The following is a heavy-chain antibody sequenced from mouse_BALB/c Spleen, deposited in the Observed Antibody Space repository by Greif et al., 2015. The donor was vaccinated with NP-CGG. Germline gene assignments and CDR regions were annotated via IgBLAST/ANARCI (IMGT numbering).Heavy chain of an antibody. CDR3: TRDAMDY. V-gene: IGHV1S56*01. CDR1: GYTFTSYY. CDR2: IFPGNLNT. J-gene: IGHJ4*01. Sequence: QVQLQQSGPELVKPGASVRIPCKASGYTFTSYYIHWVKQRPGQGLEWIGWIFPGNLNTKYNENFKGKATLTAGKSSSTVYMQLSSLTSEDSAVYVCTRDAMDYWGQGTSVTVSS.